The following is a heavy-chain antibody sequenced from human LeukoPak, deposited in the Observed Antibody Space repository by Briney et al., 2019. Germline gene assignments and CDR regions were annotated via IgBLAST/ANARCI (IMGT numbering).Heavy chain of an antibody. D-gene: IGHD6-13*01. Sequence: ASVKVSCKASGYTFTGYSIHWVRQAPGQGLEWMGWINPNSGGTNYAQKFQGRFTMTRDTSISTAYMELSRLVSDDTAVYYCARDRGSSWLDYWGPGTLVTVSS. V-gene: IGHV1-2*02. CDR1: GYTFTGYS. CDR2: INPNSGGT. J-gene: IGHJ4*02. CDR3: ARDRGSSWLDY.